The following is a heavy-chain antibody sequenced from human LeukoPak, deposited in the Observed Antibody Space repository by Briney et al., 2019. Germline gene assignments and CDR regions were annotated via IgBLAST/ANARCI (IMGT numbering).Heavy chain of an antibody. CDR1: GGSISSGSYY. V-gene: IGHV4-61*02. D-gene: IGHD6-13*01. Sequence: PSQTLSLTCTVSGGSISSGSYYWSWIQQPAGKGLEWIGRIYTSGTTNYNPSLKSRVTMSVDTSKNQLSLKLSSVTAADTAVYYCARLRAAAGPYYFDYWGQGTLATVSS. CDR3: ARLRAAAGPYYFDY. CDR2: IYTSGTT. J-gene: IGHJ4*02.